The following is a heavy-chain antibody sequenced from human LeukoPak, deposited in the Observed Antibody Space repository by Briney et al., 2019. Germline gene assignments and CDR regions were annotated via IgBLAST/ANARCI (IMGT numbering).Heavy chain of an antibody. J-gene: IGHJ4*02. Sequence: ASVKVFCKASGYTFTSYDINWVRQATGQGLEWMGWMNPNSGNTGYAQKFQGRVTMTRNTSISTAYMELSSLRSEDTAVYYCARALSSSSTPDYDYWGQGTLVTVSS. D-gene: IGHD6-6*01. CDR1: GYTFTSYD. V-gene: IGHV1-8*01. CDR3: ARALSSSSTPDYDY. CDR2: MNPNSGNT.